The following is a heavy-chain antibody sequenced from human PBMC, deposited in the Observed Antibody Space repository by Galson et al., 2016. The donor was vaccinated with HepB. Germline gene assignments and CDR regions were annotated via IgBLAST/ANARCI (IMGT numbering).Heavy chain of an antibody. J-gene: IGHJ4*02. CDR3: ARSALAIGGHKSFDF. CDR1: GFTFSTYS. V-gene: IGHV3-21*01. CDR2: ISGDMNYI. Sequence: SLRLSCAGSGFTFSTYSMHWVRQAPGKGLEWVSSISGDMNYIYYADSVEGRFTISRDNARNSVFLQMNSLRVEDTAVYSCARSALAIGGHKSFDFWGQGTLVTVSS. D-gene: IGHD2/OR15-2a*01.